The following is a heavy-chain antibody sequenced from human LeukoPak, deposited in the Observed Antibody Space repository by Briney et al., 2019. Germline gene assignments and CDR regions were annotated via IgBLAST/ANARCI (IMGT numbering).Heavy chain of an antibody. Sequence: SETLSLTCAVYGGSFSGYYWGWIRQPPGKGLEWIGSIYHSGSTYYNPSLKSRVTISVDTSKNQFSLKLSSVTATDTAVYYCARGGVNSSSWYLVWFDPWGQGTLVTVSS. D-gene: IGHD6-13*01. CDR3: ARGGVNSSSWYLVWFDP. J-gene: IGHJ5*02. CDR1: GGSFSGYY. V-gene: IGHV4-38-2*01. CDR2: IYHSGST.